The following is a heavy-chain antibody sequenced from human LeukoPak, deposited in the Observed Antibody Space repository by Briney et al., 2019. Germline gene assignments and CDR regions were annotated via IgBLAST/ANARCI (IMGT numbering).Heavy chain of an antibody. J-gene: IGHJ4*02. Sequence: ASVKVSCKASGYTFTSYDINWVRQATGQGLEWMGWMNPNSGNTGYAQKFQGRVTMTRYTSISTAYMELSSLRSEDTAVYYCASVGYCSGGSCSFYFDYWGQGTLVTVSS. CDR2: MNPNSGNT. CDR3: ASVGYCSGGSCSFYFDY. V-gene: IGHV1-8*01. CDR1: GYTFTSYD. D-gene: IGHD2-15*01.